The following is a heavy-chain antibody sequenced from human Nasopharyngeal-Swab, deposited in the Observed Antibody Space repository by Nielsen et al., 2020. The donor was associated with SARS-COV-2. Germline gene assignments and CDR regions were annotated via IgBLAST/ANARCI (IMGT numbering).Heavy chain of an antibody. CDR2: IYYTGTP. J-gene: IGHJ6*02. CDR3: ARWGVSSSFYYYYGMDV. V-gene: IGHV4-39*01. Sequence: SETLSLTCTVSGGSIISRTYYWGWIRQPPGKGLEWTGAIYYTGTPYYNPSLKSRVTMSVDTSKNQFSLKLSSVTAADTAVYYCARWGVSSSFYYYYGMDVWGQGTTVTVSS. D-gene: IGHD6-6*01. CDR1: GGSIISRTYY.